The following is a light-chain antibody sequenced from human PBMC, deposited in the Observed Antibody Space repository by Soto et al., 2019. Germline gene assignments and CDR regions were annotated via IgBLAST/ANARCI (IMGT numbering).Light chain of an antibody. CDR1: SSDVGGYNY. Sequence: QSVLTQPASVSGSPGQSITISCTGTSSDVGGYNYVSWYQHHPGKAPKLLIYDVSNGPSGVSNRFFGSKSGNTASLTISGLQPEGEADYYCSSYTSSSTRVFGTGTKSPS. CDR2: DVS. CDR3: SSYTSSSTRV. J-gene: IGLJ1*01. V-gene: IGLV2-14*03.